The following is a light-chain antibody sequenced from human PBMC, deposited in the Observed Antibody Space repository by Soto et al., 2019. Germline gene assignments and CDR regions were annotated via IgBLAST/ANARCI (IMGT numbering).Light chain of an antibody. J-gene: IGKJ5*01. CDR1: QDISNY. Sequence: DIQLTQSQSSLSTSVGNTINITSKASQDISNYLNWYQQKPGKAPKLLIYDASNLERGVPSRFSGSGSGTDFTFTISCLQPEDIATYYCAEFNNLPRTVGQGARLAVK. V-gene: IGKV1-33*01. CDR3: AEFNNLPRT. CDR2: DAS.